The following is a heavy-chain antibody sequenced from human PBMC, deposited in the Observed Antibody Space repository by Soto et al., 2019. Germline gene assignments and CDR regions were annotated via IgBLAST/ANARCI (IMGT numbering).Heavy chain of an antibody. V-gene: IGHV1-69*13. D-gene: IGHD5-18*01. CDR1: GGTFSSYA. J-gene: IGHJ3*02. Sequence: SVKVSCKASGGTFSSYAISWVRQAPGQGLEWMGGIIPIFGTANYAQKFQGRVTITADESTSTAYMELSSLRSEDTAVYYCAREGRYSYGSPPHDAFDIWGQGTMVTVSS. CDR2: IIPIFGTA. CDR3: AREGRYSYGSPPHDAFDI.